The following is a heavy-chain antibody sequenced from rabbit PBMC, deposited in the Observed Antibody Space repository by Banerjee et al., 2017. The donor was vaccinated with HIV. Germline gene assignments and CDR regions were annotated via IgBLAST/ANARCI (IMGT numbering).Heavy chain of an antibody. J-gene: IGHJ4*01. V-gene: IGHV1S45*01. CDR2: IYAGSTGTT. Sequence: QEQLKETGGGLVQPEGSLTLTCKASGFDISSYNMQWVRQSPGKGLEWIACIYAGSTGTTHYASWAKGRFTSAKTSSTTVTLQMTSLTAADTATYFCARGAGAGYGNVVPYFNLWGPGTLVTVS. CDR1: GFDISSYNM. D-gene: IGHD6-1*01. CDR3: ARGAGAGYGNVVPYFNL.